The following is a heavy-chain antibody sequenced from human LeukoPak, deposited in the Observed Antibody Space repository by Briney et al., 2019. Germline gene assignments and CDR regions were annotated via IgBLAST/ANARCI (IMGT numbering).Heavy chain of an antibody. CDR3: ARGDWLPLPYAFDH. CDR2: IKQDGSEK. D-gene: IGHD5-12*01. CDR1: GFTFGDYA. Sequence: GGSLRLSCTTSGFTFGDYAMSWIRQPPGKGLEWVANIKQDGSEKYYVDSVRGRFTISRDNAKNSLYLQMNSLRAEDTAVYYCARGDWLPLPYAFDHWGQGTLVTVSS. V-gene: IGHV3-7*01. J-gene: IGHJ4*02.